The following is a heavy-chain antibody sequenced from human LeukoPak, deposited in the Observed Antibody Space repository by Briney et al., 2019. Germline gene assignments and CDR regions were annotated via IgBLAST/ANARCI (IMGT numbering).Heavy chain of an antibody. J-gene: IGHJ4*02. CDR3: ARLGPDSGLRD. D-gene: IGHD6-19*01. V-gene: IGHV5-51*01. CDR1: GYNFTSYW. CDR2: IYPGDSHT. Sequence: GESLKISCKASGYNFTSYWIGWVRQMPGKGLGWMGIIYPGDSHTTYSPSFQGQVTISADKSISTAYLHWSSLKASDTAMYYCARLGPDSGLRDWGQGTLVTVSS.